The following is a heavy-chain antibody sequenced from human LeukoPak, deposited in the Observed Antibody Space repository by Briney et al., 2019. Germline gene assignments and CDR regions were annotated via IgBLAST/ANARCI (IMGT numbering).Heavy chain of an antibody. J-gene: IGHJ3*02. Sequence: PGGSLRLSCAASGVTFRNYGMHWVRQAPGKGLEWVAFISYDGSNKYYADSVTGRFPISRDNSKNTLYLQMNSLSAEDTAVYYCAKAVGFFGYDAFDIWGRGTMVTVSS. CDR2: ISYDGSNK. CDR1: GVTFRNYG. D-gene: IGHD6-25*01. V-gene: IGHV3-30*18. CDR3: AKAVGFFGYDAFDI.